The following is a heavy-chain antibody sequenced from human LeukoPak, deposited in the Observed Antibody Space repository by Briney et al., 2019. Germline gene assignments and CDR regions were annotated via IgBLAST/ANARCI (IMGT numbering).Heavy chain of an antibody. Sequence: ASVRVSFKASGYTFTSYGISWVRQAPGQGLEWMGCTSAYNGNTNYAQKLQGRVTMTTDTSTSTAYMELRSLRSDDTAVYYCARVRSDSSGWCYYYYYMDVWGKGTTVTVSS. CDR3: ARVRSDSSGWCYYYYYMDV. J-gene: IGHJ6*03. V-gene: IGHV1-18*01. CDR1: GYTFTSYG. D-gene: IGHD6-19*01. CDR2: TSAYNGNT.